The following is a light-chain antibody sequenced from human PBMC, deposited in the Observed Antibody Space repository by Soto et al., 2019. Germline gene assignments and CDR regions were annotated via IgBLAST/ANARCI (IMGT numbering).Light chain of an antibody. CDR3: QKYNSAPLT. Sequence: DVQMTQSPSSLSAFVGDRVTITCRASQGIAPYLAWFQQQTGKVPKLLIYATSTLQSGVPSRFSGSGSGTDFTLTINSLQPEDVVTYYCQKYNSAPLTFGGGTKVEIK. CDR2: ATS. V-gene: IGKV1-27*01. J-gene: IGKJ4*01. CDR1: QGIAPY.